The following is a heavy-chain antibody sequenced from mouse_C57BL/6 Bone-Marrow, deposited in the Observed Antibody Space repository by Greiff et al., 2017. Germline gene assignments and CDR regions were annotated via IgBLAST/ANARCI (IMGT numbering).Heavy chain of an antibody. CDR2: IDPENGDT. D-gene: IGHD1-1*01. CDR1: GFNIKDDY. CDR3: TRHYGSRYVDV. J-gene: IGHJ1*03. V-gene: IGHV14-4*01. Sequence: VQLKQSGAELVRPGASVKLSCTASGFNIKDDYMHWVKQRPEQGLEWIGWIDPENGDTEYASKFQGKATITADTSSNTAYLQLSSLTSEDTAVYDCTRHYGSRYVDVWGTGTTVTVSS.